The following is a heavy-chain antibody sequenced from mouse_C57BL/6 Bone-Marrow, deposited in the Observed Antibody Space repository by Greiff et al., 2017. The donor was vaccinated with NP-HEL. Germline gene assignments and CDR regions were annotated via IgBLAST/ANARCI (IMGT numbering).Heavy chain of an antibody. V-gene: IGHV1-78*01. CDR1: GYTFTDHT. Sequence: QVQLQQSDAELVKPGASVKISCKVSGYTFTDHTIHWMKQRPEQGLEWIGYIYPRDGSTKYNEKFKGKATLTADKSSSTAYMQLNSLTSEDSAVYFCAREGNYGDVAYDFDYWGQGTTLTVSS. J-gene: IGHJ2*01. D-gene: IGHD2-13*01. CDR3: AREGNYGDVAYDFDY. CDR2: IYPRDGST.